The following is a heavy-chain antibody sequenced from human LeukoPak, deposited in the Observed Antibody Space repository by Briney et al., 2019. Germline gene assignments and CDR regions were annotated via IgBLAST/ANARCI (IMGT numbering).Heavy chain of an antibody. CDR2: IYYSGST. Sequence: PSQTLSLTCTLSGGSISSGDYYWSWIRQPPGKGLEWIGYIYYSGSTYYNPSLKSRVTISVDTSKDQFSLKLSSVTAADTAVYYCARGGGHYYDSSGGFDIWGQGTMVTVSS. J-gene: IGHJ3*02. V-gene: IGHV4-30-4*01. CDR3: ARGGGHYYDSSGGFDI. D-gene: IGHD3-22*01. CDR1: GGSISSGDYY.